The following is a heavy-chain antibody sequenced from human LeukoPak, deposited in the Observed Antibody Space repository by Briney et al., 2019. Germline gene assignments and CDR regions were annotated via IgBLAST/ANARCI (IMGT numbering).Heavy chain of an antibody. Sequence: GGSLRLSCAASGFTFSSYEMNWVRQAPGKGLEWVSYISSSGSTIYYADSVKGRFTISRDNAKNSLYLQMNSLRAEDTAVYYCARVPLTPTGWQQLVPDNWFDPWGQGTLVTVPS. V-gene: IGHV3-48*03. CDR2: ISSSGSTI. J-gene: IGHJ5*02. CDR3: ARVPLTPTGWQQLVPDNWFDP. CDR1: GFTFSSYE. D-gene: IGHD6-13*01.